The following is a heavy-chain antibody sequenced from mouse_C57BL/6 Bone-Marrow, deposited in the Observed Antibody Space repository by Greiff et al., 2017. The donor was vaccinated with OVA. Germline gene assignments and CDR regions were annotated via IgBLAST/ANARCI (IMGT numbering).Heavy chain of an antibody. Sequence: QVQLQQPGAELVRPGSSVKLSCKASGYTFTSYWMHWVKQRPIQGLEWIGNIDPSDGETNYNQKFKDKATLTVDKSSSTAYMQLSSLTSEDSAVDYCAGGWGSWCAYWGQGTLVTVSA. D-gene: IGHD1-1*02. CDR3: AGGWGSWCAY. V-gene: IGHV1-52*01. CDR2: IDPSDGET. J-gene: IGHJ3*01. CDR1: GYTFTSYW.